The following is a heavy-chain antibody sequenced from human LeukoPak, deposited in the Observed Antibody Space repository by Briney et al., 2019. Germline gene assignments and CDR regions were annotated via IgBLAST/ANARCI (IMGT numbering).Heavy chain of an antibody. D-gene: IGHD2-15*01. Sequence: GASVKVSCKASGYTFTSYGISWVRQAPGQGLEWMGWISAYNGNTNYAQKLQGRVTMTTDTSTSTAYMELRSLRSDDTAVYYCARVVHCSGGSCYYKLFDYWGQGTLVTVSS. J-gene: IGHJ4*02. V-gene: IGHV1-18*01. CDR1: GYTFTSYG. CDR2: ISAYNGNT. CDR3: ARVVHCSGGSCYYKLFDY.